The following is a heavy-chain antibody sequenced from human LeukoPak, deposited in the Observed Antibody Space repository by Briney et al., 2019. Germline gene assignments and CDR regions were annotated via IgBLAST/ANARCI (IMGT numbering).Heavy chain of an antibody. CDR1: GYTFTGYY. J-gene: IGHJ1*01. D-gene: IGHD3-9*01. Sequence: ASVKVSCKASGYTFTGYYMHWVRQAPGQGLEWMGRINPNSGGTNYAQKFQGRVTMTRDTSTSTAYMELSRLRSDDTAVYYCARTIPHDEYFQHWGQGTLVTVSS. V-gene: IGHV1-2*06. CDR2: INPNSGGT. CDR3: ARTIPHDEYFQH.